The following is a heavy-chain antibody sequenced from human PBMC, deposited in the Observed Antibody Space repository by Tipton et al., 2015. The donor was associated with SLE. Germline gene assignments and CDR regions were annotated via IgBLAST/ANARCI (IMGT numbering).Heavy chain of an antibody. CDR1: GFSLSHYW. V-gene: IGHV3-7*01. Sequence: SLRLSCAASGFSLSHYWMTWVRQAPGKGLEWVANINQDENVQNYVDSVRGRFTISRDNTKNSLYLQMSSLRAEDTAVYYCARDRFSVAEMDLVNWCQGTLVTVSS. D-gene: IGHD2-2*03. CDR3: ARDRFSVAEMDLVN. CDR2: INQDENVQ. J-gene: IGHJ4*02.